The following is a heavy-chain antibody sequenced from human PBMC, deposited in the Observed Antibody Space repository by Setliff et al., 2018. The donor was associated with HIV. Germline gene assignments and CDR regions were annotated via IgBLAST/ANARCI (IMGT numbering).Heavy chain of an antibody. CDR3: AKEREYYYDSSGSEY. Sequence: ASVKVSCKASGYIFSGYYLHWVRQAPGQGLEWMGMINPSGASTSYAQKFQGRVTMTRDTSTSTVYMELSSLRSEDTAVYYCAKEREYYYDSSGSEYWGQGTLVTVSS. CDR1: GYIFSGYY. CDR2: INPSGAST. D-gene: IGHD3-22*01. J-gene: IGHJ4*02. V-gene: IGHV1-46*01.